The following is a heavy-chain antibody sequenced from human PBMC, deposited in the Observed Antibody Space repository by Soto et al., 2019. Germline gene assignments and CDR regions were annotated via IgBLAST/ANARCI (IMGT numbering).Heavy chain of an antibody. CDR2: ITTSSSTI. V-gene: IGHV3-48*02. Sequence: EVQLVESGGGLVQPGGSLRLSCAASGFTFSSYSMNWVRQAPGKGLEWVSYITTSSSTIYYADSVKGRFTISRDNAKNSLYLQMNSLTDEDTAVYFCARERLSGYYHYGMDVWGQGTTVTVSS. CDR3: ARERLSGYYHYGMDV. CDR1: GFTFSSYS. D-gene: IGHD3-3*01. J-gene: IGHJ6*02.